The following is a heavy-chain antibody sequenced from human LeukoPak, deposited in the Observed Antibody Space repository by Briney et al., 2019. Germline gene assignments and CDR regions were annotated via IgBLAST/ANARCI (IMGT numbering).Heavy chain of an antibody. CDR1: GFNFSSYG. D-gene: IGHD6-13*01. V-gene: IGHV3-30*18. CDR3: AKDGAAATTADY. J-gene: IGHJ4*02. CDR2: ISYDGSNK. Sequence: GGSLRLSCAASGFNFSSYGMHWVRQAPGKGLEWVAVISYDGSNKYYADSVKGRFTISRDNSKNTLYLQMNSLRAEDTAVYYCAKDGAAATTADYWGQGTLVTVSS.